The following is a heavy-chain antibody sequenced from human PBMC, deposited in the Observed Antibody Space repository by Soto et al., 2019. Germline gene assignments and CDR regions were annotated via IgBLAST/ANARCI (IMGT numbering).Heavy chain of an antibody. CDR3: ARGVYDFWSGHPEGPDY. CDR1: GFTFSGSA. D-gene: IGHD3-3*01. V-gene: IGHV3-73*02. Sequence: EVQLVESGGGLVQPGGSLKVSCAASGFTFSGSAMHWVRQASGKGLEWVGRIRSKANSYATAYAVSVKGRFTISREDSRNTAYLQMNSLKTEDTVVYYCARGVYDFWSGHPEGPDYWGQGTVVTVSS. J-gene: IGHJ4*02. CDR2: IRSKANSYAT.